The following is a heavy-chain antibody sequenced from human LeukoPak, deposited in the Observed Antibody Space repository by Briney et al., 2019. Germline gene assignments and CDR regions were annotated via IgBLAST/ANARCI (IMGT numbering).Heavy chain of an antibody. CDR3: ARDSRGGGPDFDY. J-gene: IGHJ4*02. D-gene: IGHD3-16*01. CDR1: GGSFSGYY. V-gene: IGHV4-34*01. Sequence: KPSETLSLTCAVYGGSFSGYYWSWIRQPPGKGLEWIGEINHSGSTNYNPSLKSRVTISVDTSKNQFSLKLSSVTAADTAVYYCARDSRGGGPDFDYWGQGTLVTVSS. CDR2: INHSGST.